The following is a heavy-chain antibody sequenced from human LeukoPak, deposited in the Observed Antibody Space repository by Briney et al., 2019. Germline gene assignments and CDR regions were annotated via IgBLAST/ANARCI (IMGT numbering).Heavy chain of an antibody. D-gene: IGHD6-6*01. Sequence: KPSETLSLTCAVYGGSFSGYYWSWICQPPGKGLEWIGEINHSGSTNYNPSLKSRVTISVDTSKNQFSLKLSSVTAADTAVYYCARGLSAARNYYYMDVWGKGTTVTVSS. CDR2: INHSGST. CDR1: GGSFSGYY. V-gene: IGHV4-34*01. J-gene: IGHJ6*03. CDR3: ARGLSAARNYYYMDV.